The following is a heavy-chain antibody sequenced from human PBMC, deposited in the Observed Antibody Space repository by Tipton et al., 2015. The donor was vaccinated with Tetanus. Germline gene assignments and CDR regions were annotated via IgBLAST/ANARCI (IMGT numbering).Heavy chain of an antibody. CDR2: ISSSGSTI. J-gene: IGHJ4*02. CDR3: ARDLDDSSGYRDY. D-gene: IGHD3-22*01. CDR1: GFTFSDYY. Sequence: SLRLSCAASGFTFSDYYMSWIRQAPGKGLEWVPYISSSGSTIYYADSVKGRFTISRDNAKNSLYLQMNSLRAEDTAVYYCARDLDDSSGYRDYWGQGTLVTVSS. V-gene: IGHV3-11*01.